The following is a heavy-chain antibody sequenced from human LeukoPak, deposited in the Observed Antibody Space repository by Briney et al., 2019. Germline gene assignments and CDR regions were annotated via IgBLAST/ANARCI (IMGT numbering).Heavy chain of an antibody. J-gene: IGHJ4*02. CDR1: GASISSYY. D-gene: IGHD3-22*01. CDR2: IYYTGTT. V-gene: IGHV4-59*01. Sequence: PSETLSLTCTVSGASISSYYWSWIRQLPGQGLEWIGYIYYTGTTNHNPSLRSRVTIAVDTSKNQFSLKLTSVTAADTAVYYCAASYDSSGYYAYFDYWGQGTLVTVSS. CDR3: AASYDSSGYYAYFDY.